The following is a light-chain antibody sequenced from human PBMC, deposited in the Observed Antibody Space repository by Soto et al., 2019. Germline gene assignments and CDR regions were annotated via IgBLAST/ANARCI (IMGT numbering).Light chain of an antibody. CDR2: KAS. CDR3: QQYYSYSYT. Sequence: DIQMTQSPSTLSASVGDRVTITCRASQSISSWLAWYQQKPGKAPNLLISKASSLESGVPSRFSGSGSGTEFTLTISSLQPDDFVTYYCQQYYSYSYTFGQGTKLEIK. J-gene: IGKJ2*01. CDR1: QSISSW. V-gene: IGKV1-5*03.